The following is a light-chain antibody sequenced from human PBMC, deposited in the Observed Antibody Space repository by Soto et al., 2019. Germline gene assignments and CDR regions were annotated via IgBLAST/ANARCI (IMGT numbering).Light chain of an antibody. CDR2: AAS. CDR1: QSVSSY. CDR3: QQYNNWPLT. V-gene: IGKV3-15*01. Sequence: PGERVTLSCRASQSVSSYYLTWYQHPPGQAPRLLIYAASTRDTSIPARFSGSGSGTELTLTISTLQSEDFAVYYCQQYNNWPLTFSGGTKVDI. J-gene: IGKJ4*01.